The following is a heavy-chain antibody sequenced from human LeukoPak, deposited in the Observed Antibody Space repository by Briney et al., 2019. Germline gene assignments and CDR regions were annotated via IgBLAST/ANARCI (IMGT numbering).Heavy chain of an antibody. CDR1: GFTFSSYD. Sequence: GGSLRLSCVASGFTFSSYDMHWVRHTTGKGLEWVSAIGTADVTFYPPSVKRRFTISRDDAKNSVYLQMSNLRVGDTAVYYCARSGYYHYYGLDVWGQGTTVTVS. CDR2: IGTADVT. CDR3: ARSGYYHYYGLDV. D-gene: IGHD6-25*01. V-gene: IGHV3-13*04. J-gene: IGHJ6*02.